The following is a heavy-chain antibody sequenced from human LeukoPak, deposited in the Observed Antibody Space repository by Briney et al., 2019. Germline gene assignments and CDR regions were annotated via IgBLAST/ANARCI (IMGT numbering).Heavy chain of an antibody. V-gene: IGHV4-39*07. CDR2: IFYSGST. J-gene: IGHJ3*02. CDR1: GGSISSGHYW. CDR3: ARERGSRAFDI. Sequence: PSETLSLTCTVSGGSISSGHYWWGWIRQPPGKGLEWIGSIFYSGSTYYNPSLKSRVTISVDTSKNQFSLKLSSVTAADTAVYYCARERGSRAFDIWGQGTMVTVSS.